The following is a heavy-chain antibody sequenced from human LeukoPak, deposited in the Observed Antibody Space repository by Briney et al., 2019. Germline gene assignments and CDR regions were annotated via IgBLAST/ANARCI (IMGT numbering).Heavy chain of an antibody. CDR3: ARPRHNWNYYFDF. CDR1: GDSISSTDY. Sequence: PSETLSLTCSVSGDSISSTDYWAWIRQPPPKDLEWIGRIYYGGSRYSDPSLKGRVTLSIDTSKNQFFLKLNSVTATDTAVYYCARPRHNWNYYFDFWGQGTRVTVSS. J-gene: IGHJ4*02. D-gene: IGHD1-20*01. V-gene: IGHV4-39*01. CDR2: IYYGGSR.